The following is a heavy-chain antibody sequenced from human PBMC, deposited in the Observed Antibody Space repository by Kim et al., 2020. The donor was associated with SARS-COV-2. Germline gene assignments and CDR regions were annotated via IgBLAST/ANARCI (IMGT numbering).Heavy chain of an antibody. CDR1: GDSVSSNSAA. CDR2: TYYRSKWYH. CDR3: ARSLFSKQLTLYYFDY. D-gene: IGHD6-13*01. Sequence: SQTLSLTCAISGDSVSSNSAAWNWIRQSPSRGLEWLGRTYYRSKWYHDYGESVRSRITVNPDTAKNQVSLQLKSVTPEETAVYYCARSLFSKQLTLYYFDYWGQGTLVTVSS. V-gene: IGHV6-1*01. J-gene: IGHJ4*02.